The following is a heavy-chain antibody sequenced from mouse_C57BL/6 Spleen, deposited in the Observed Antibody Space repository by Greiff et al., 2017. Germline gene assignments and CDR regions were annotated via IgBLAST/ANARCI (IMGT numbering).Heavy chain of an antibody. CDR3: ARSDGYYEGDYYAMDY. D-gene: IGHD2-3*01. Sequence: QVQLQQSGAELVRPGASVKLSCKASGYTFTDYYINWVKQRPGQGLEWIARIYPGSGNTYYNEKFKGKATLTAEKSSSTAYMQLSSLTSEDSAVYFCARSDGYYEGDYYAMDYWGQGTSVTVSS. CDR1: GYTFTDYY. V-gene: IGHV1-76*01. J-gene: IGHJ4*01. CDR2: IYPGSGNT.